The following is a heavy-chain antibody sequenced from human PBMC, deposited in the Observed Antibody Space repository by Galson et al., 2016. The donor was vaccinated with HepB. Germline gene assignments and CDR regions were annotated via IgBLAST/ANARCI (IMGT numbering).Heavy chain of an antibody. CDR2: INYSGST. CDR1: GDSIASTSNY. V-gene: IGHV4-39*01. CDR3: ARHVLGYCDTSGCTSNNFDY. J-gene: IGHJ4*02. Sequence: SETLSLTCTVSGDSIASTSNYWGWIRQPPGKGLEWIGNINYSGSTYYDPSLKSRVTMSADTSENQFSLKLSSVTAADTAVYYCARHVLGYCDTSGCTSNNFDYWGQGTLVPVSS. D-gene: IGHD2-15*01.